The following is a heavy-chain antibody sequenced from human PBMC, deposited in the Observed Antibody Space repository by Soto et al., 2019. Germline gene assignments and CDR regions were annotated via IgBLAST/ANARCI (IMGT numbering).Heavy chain of an antibody. CDR2: IYYSGST. CDR3: ARGVATADFFIWDWFDP. V-gene: IGHV4-30-4*01. CDR1: GGSISSGDYY. J-gene: IGHJ5*02. D-gene: IGHD6-13*01. Sequence: SETLSLTCTVSGGSISSGDYYWSWIRQPPGKGLEWIGYIYYSGSTYYNPSLKSRVTISVDTSKNQFSLKLSSVTAADTAVYYCARGVATADFFIWDWFDPWDQGTLVTVSS.